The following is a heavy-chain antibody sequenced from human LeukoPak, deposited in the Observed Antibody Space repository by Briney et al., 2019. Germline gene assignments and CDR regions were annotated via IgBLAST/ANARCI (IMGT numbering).Heavy chain of an antibody. D-gene: IGHD2-15*01. Sequence: AGGSLRLSCAVSGFTFSNEWMHRVRQAPGKGLLWVSRISGDGTTTNYADSVKGRFTISRDNAKNMLYLQMDSLRAEGTAVYYCAGTWSFDYWGQGTLVTVSS. CDR1: GFTFSNEW. V-gene: IGHV3-74*01. CDR3: AGTWSFDY. J-gene: IGHJ4*02. CDR2: ISGDGTTT.